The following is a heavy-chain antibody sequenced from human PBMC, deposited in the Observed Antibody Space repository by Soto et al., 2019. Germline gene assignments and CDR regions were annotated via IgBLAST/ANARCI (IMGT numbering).Heavy chain of an antibody. CDR3: AREIMYYYDSSGKGDY. Sequence: ESGGGLVKPGGSLRLSCAASGFTFSSYSMNWVRQAPGKGLEWVSSISSSSSYIYYADSVKGRFTISRDNAKNSLYLQMNSLRAEDTAVYYCAREIMYYYDSSGKGDYWGQGTLVTVSS. D-gene: IGHD3-22*01. J-gene: IGHJ4*02. CDR2: ISSSSSYI. CDR1: GFTFSSYS. V-gene: IGHV3-21*01.